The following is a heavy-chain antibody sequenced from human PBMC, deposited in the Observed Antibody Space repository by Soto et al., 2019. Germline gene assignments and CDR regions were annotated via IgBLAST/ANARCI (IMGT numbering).Heavy chain of an antibody. CDR1: GYTFTSHD. V-gene: IGHV1-8*01. Sequence: QVQLVQSGAEVKKPGASVKVSCKASGYTFTSHDINWVRQATGQGLEWMGVMNPNTGDTGYAQKFQGRVTMTRDTSISTAYMELSGLRSEDTAVYYCASTHIIRWLRDIYDYGMDVWGQGTTVTVSS. D-gene: IGHD4-17*01. J-gene: IGHJ6*02. CDR2: MNPNTGDT. CDR3: ASTHIIRWLRDIYDYGMDV.